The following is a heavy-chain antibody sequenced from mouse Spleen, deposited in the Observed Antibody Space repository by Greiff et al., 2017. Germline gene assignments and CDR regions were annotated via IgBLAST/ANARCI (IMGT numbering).Heavy chain of an antibody. CDR2: IYPGSGNT. Sequence: QVQLKESGAELVRPGASVKLSCKASGYTFTDYYINWVKQRPGQGLEWIARIYPGSGNTYYNEKFKGKATLTAEKSSSTAYMQLSSLTSEDSAVYFCARQGGLTGGFAYWGQGTLVTVSA. D-gene: IGHD1-1*01. CDR1: GYTFTDYY. CDR3: ARQGGLTGGFAY. J-gene: IGHJ3*01. V-gene: IGHV1-76*01.